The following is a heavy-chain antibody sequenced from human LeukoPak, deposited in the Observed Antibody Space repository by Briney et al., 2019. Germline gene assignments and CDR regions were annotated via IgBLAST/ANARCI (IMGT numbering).Heavy chain of an antibody. CDR2: IDPNSGNA. Sequence: GASVKVSCKASGYTFRNSGINWVRQAPGKGLEWVGWIDPNSGNANYGEKVQGRVTMNTDTSTSTAYMELRSLTSDDTATYYCARVVVLATKFYAFDVWGQGSLVTVSS. CDR1: GYTFRNSG. D-gene: IGHD3-16*01. CDR3: ARVVVLATKFYAFDV. V-gene: IGHV1-18*01. J-gene: IGHJ3*01.